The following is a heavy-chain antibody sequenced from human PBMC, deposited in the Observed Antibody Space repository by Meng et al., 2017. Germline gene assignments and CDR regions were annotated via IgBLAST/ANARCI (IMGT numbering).Heavy chain of an antibody. CDR3: AREGYYEFDI. CDR1: GFTFSSYD. CDR2: IGTAGDT. J-gene: IGHJ3*02. Sequence: GESLKISCAASGFTFSSYDMHWVRQATGKGLEWVSAIGTAGDTYYPGSVKGRFTISRENAKNSLYLQMNSLRAGDTAVYYCAREGYYEFDIWGQGTMVTVSS. D-gene: IGHD3-22*01. V-gene: IGHV3-13*01.